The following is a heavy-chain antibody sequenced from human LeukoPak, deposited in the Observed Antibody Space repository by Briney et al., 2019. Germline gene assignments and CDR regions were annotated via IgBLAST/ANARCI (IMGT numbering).Heavy chain of an antibody. V-gene: IGHV1-24*01. CDR3: ATSIAVAGVGSAFDI. D-gene: IGHD6-19*01. J-gene: IGHJ3*02. CDR1: GYTLTELS. Sequence: GASVTVSCKVSGYTLTELSMHWVRQAPGKGLEWMGGFDPEDGATFYEQLFQGGVIMTEDTSTDTAYMELSSLRSEDTAVYYCATSIAVAGVGSAFDIWGQGTLVTVSS. CDR2: FDPEDGAT.